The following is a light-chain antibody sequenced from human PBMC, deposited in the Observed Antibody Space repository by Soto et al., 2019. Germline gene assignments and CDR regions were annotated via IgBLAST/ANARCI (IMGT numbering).Light chain of an antibody. J-gene: IGKJ1*01. CDR1: QSVSSN. V-gene: IGKV3-15*01. Sequence: EIVMTQSPATLSVSPGERATLSCRASQSVSSNLAWYQQKPGQAPRLLIYGASTRATGIPARFSGSGSGTEVPLTISSPQSENFAVYYCQQYNNWGTFGQGTKVEIK. CDR2: GAS. CDR3: QQYNNWGT.